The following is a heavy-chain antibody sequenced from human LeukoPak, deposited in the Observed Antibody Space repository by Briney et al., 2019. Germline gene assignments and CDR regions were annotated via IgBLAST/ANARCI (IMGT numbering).Heavy chain of an antibody. Sequence: GGSLRLSCAASGFTVSYNYMSWVRQAPGKGLEWASVIYSGGSTYYADSVKGRFTISGDNFKNTLCLQMDSLRAEDTAVYYCARDRAAGNFDYWGQGTLVTVSS. CDR2: IYSGGST. CDR3: ARDRAAGNFDY. CDR1: GFTVSYNY. J-gene: IGHJ4*02. V-gene: IGHV3-66*01. D-gene: IGHD6-13*01.